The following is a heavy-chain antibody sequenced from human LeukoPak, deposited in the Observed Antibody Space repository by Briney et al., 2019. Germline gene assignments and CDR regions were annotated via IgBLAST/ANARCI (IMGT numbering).Heavy chain of an antibody. CDR3: ARDGAVSLYYFYAMDV. CDR2: ISSSGSTI. Sequence: GRSLRLSCAASGFTFSDYYMSWIRQAPGKGLEWVSYISSSGSTISYAGSVKGRFTLSRDNAKNSLYLQMNSLRAEDTAVYYCARDGAVSLYYFYAMDVWGQGTTVTVAS. J-gene: IGHJ6*02. D-gene: IGHD3-16*01. V-gene: IGHV3-11*01. CDR1: GFTFSDYY.